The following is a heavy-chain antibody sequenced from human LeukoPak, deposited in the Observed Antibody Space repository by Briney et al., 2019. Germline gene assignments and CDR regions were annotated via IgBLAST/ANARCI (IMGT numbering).Heavy chain of an antibody. Sequence: ASVKVSCKVSGYTLTELSMHWVRQAPGKGLEWMGGFDPEDGETIYAQKFEGRVTMNEDTSTDTAYMELSSLRSEDTAVYYCATVRGSYDAFDIWGQGTMVTVSS. V-gene: IGHV1-24*01. CDR1: GYTLTELS. CDR3: ATVRGSYDAFDI. CDR2: FDPEDGET. D-gene: IGHD1-26*01. J-gene: IGHJ3*02.